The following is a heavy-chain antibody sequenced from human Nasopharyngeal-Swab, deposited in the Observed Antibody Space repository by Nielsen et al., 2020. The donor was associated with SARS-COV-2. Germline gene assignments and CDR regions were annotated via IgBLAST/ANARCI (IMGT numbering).Heavy chain of an antibody. V-gene: IGHV4-39*01. D-gene: IGHD1-14*01. CDR3: ARHGLPSDRDGAFDI. Sequence: SETLSLTCTVSGGSISSSSYYWGWIRQPPGKGLEWIGSIYYSGSTYYNPSLKSRVTISVDTSKNQFSLKLSSVTAADTAVYYCARHGLPSDRDGAFDIWGQGTMVTVSS. CDR1: GGSISSSSYY. CDR2: IYYSGST. J-gene: IGHJ3*02.